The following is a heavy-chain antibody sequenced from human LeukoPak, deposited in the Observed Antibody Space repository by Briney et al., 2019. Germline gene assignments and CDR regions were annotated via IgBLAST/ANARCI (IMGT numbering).Heavy chain of an antibody. CDR1: GGSVTSDS. V-gene: IGHV4-4*08. CDR2: IYNTGSS. Sequence: PSETLSLICTVSGGSVTSDSWNWIRQTPTKGLEWIGYIYNTGSSNYNPALKNRVTMSLDKSKNQLSLKLTAVTAADTALYYCARLGKLNLVQGVFWYFDLWGRGTQVTVSS. CDR3: ARLGKLNLVQGVFWYFDL. J-gene: IGHJ2*01. D-gene: IGHD3-10*01.